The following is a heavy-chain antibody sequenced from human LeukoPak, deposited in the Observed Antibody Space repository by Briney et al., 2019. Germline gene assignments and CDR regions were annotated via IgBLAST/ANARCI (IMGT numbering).Heavy chain of an antibody. J-gene: IGHJ4*02. Sequence: GSLRLSCAASGFTFSSYAMHWVRQAPGKALEWVSSITSRSGYIYYADSLKGRFTISRDDAKNSLYLQMNSLTVEDTAVYYCVNEYFDYWGQGTLVTVSS. CDR2: ITSRSGYI. CDR1: GFTFSSYA. CDR3: VNEYFDY. V-gene: IGHV3-21*01.